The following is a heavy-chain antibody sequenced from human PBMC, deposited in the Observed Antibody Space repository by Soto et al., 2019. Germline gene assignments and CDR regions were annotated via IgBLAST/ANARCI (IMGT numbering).Heavy chain of an antibody. D-gene: IGHD6-19*01. CDR3: ASKSAVAGTLDY. J-gene: IGHJ4*02. CDR2: IYYSGST. Sequence: LTCTVSGGSISSSSYYWGWIRQPPGKGLEWIGSIYYSGSTYYNPSLKSRVTISVDTSKNQFSLKLSSVTAADTAVYYCASKSAVAGTLDYWGREPLFALSS. CDR1: GGSISSSSYY. V-gene: IGHV4-39*01.